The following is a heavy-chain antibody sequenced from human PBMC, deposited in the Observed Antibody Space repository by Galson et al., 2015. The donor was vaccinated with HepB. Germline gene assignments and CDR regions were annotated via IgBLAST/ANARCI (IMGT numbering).Heavy chain of an antibody. Sequence: SCKASGYIFTSKGISWVRQAPGQGLGWMGWISTNSGDTNYAQKFQGRVNMTTDTYTSTAYMELRSLRSDDTAVYYCARDVDHRFDHWGQGTLVTVSS. CDR1: GYIFTSKG. CDR3: ARDVDHRFDH. J-gene: IGHJ4*02. V-gene: IGHV1-18*01. CDR2: ISTNSGDT.